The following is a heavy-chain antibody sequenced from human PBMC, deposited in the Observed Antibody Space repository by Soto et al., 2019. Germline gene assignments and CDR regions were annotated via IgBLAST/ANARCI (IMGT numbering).Heavy chain of an antibody. CDR3: ARVLGYCSGGSCHPRSDP. J-gene: IGHJ5*02. V-gene: IGHV1-18*01. Sequence: ASVKVSCKASGYTFTSYGISWVRQAPGQGLEWMGWISAYNGNTNYAQKLQGRVTMTTDTSTSTAYMELRSLRSDDTAVYYCARVLGYCSGGSCHPRSDPWGQGTLVTVSS. CDR1: GYTFTSYG. D-gene: IGHD2-15*01. CDR2: ISAYNGNT.